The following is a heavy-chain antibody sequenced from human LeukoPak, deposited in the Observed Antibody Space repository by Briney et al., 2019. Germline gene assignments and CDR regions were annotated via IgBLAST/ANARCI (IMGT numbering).Heavy chain of an antibody. CDR3: ARATISVAYAFDI. Sequence: PGGSLRLSCAASGFIFSDFDMHWVRQVTGKGLEWVSAIDTTGDTYYPGSVKGRFTISRENAKNSLYLQLNSRRAEDTAVYYCARATISVAYAFDIWGQGTMVTVSS. CDR1: GFIFSDFD. CDR2: IDTTGDT. D-gene: IGHD6-19*01. V-gene: IGHV3-13*04. J-gene: IGHJ3*02.